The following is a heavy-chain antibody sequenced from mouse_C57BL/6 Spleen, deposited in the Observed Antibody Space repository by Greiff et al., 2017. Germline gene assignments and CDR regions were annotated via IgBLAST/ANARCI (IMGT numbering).Heavy chain of an antibody. J-gene: IGHJ4*01. CDR3: ARGIISYGNYLYYYAMDY. D-gene: IGHD2-1*01. V-gene: IGHV1-18*01. CDR1: GYTFTDYN. Sequence: VQLQQSGPELVKPGASVKIPCKASGYTFTDYNMDWVKQSHGKSLEWIGDINPNNGGTIYNQKFKGKATLTVDKSSSTAYMELRSLTSEDTAVYYGARGIISYGNYLYYYAMDYWGQGTSVTVSS. CDR2: INPNNGGT.